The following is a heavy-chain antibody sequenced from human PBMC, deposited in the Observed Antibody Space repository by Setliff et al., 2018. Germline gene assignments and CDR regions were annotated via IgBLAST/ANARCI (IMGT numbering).Heavy chain of an antibody. CDR3: AKGGNITRETYYYYGMDV. J-gene: IGHJ6*02. CDR1: GYTFTRYG. D-gene: IGHD1-20*01. CDR2: IGPYNGNT. V-gene: IGHV1-18*01. Sequence: GASVKVSCKASGYTFTRYGISWVRQAPGKGFEWMGWIGPYNGNTYYAQKFQGRVAITTDTSTSTAYMELRSLRSDDTAVYYCAKGGNITRETYYYYGMDVWGQGTTVTV.